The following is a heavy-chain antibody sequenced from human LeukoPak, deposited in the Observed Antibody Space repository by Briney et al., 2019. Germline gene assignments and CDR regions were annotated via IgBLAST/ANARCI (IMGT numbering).Heavy chain of an antibody. CDR2: IIPIFGTA. J-gene: IGHJ6*03. V-gene: IGHV1-69*01. CDR3: ARGRDATIFGVVNYYYYYMDV. Sequence: GASVKVSCKASGGTFSSYAISWVRQAPGQGLEWMGGIIPIFGTANYAQKFQGRVTITADESTSTAYMELSSLRSEDTAVYYCARGRDATIFGVVNYYYYYMDVWGKGPTVTVSS. CDR1: GGTFSSYA. D-gene: IGHD3-3*01.